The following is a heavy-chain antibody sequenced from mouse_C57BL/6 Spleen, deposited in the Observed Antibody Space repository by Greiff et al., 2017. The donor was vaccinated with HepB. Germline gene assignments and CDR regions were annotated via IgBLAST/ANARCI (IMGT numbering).Heavy chain of an antibody. CDR2: IYPGDGDT. J-gene: IGHJ4*01. CDR3: ARSDITTVPLMDY. V-gene: IGHV1-82*01. Sequence: VQLQQSGPELVKPGASVKISCTASGYAFSSSWMNWVQQRPGKGLEWIGRIYPGDGDTNYNGKFKGKATLTADKTSSTAYMQLSSLTSEDAAVYYCARSDITTVPLMDYWGQGTTVTVSS. CDR1: GYAFSSSW. D-gene: IGHD1-1*01.